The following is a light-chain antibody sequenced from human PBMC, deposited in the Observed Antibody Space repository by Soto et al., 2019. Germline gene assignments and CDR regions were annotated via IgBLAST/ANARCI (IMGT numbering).Light chain of an antibody. J-gene: IGLJ3*02. CDR3: CSHSASIHWV. CDR1: SSDVGGYNF. Sequence: QSVLTQPASVSGSPGQSITISCTGTSSDVGGYNFVSWYQQHPGNAPKLIIHEVLNRPSGVSSRFSGSKSGNTASLTISGLQAEDDAVYYCCSHSASIHWVFGGGIKLTVL. CDR2: EVL. V-gene: IGLV2-14*03.